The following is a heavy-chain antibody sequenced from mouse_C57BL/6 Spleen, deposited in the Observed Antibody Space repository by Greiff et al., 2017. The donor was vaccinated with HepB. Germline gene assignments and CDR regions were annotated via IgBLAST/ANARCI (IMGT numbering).Heavy chain of an antibody. CDR2: IRNKANGYTT. J-gene: IGHJ3*01. CDR1: GFTFTDYY. V-gene: IGHV7-3*01. CDR3: ARSVITTVVAPFAY. Sequence: EVNVVESGGGLVQPGGSLSLSCAASGFTFTDYYMSWVRQPPGKALEWLGFIRNKANGYTTEYSASVKGRFTISRDNSQSILYLQMNALRAEDSATYYCARSVITTVVAPFAYWGQGTLVTVSA. D-gene: IGHD1-1*01.